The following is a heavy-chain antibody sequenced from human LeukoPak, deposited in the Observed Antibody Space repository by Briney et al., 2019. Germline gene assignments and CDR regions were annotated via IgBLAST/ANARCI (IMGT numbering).Heavy chain of an antibody. J-gene: IGHJ4*02. CDR3: ARWGGGNSGWYY. Sequence: PGGSLRLSCAASGFTFSSYWMTWVRQAPGKGLEWVANIKQDGSDKYYVDPVKGRFTISRDNAKNSLYLQMNSLRAEDTAVYYCARWGGGNSGWYYWGQGTLVTVSS. D-gene: IGHD4-23*01. CDR2: IKQDGSDK. CDR1: GFTFSSYW. V-gene: IGHV3-7*04.